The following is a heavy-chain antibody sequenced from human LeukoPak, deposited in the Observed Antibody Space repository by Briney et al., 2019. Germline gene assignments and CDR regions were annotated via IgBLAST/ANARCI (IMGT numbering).Heavy chain of an antibody. CDR2: INPSGGST. Sequence: ASVKVSCKASGYTFTSYYMHWVRQAPGQGLEWMGIINPSGGSTSYAQKFQGRVTMTRDTSTSTVYMELSSLRSEDTAVYYCARDFGLAAAGAGAFDIWGQGTMVTVSS. V-gene: IGHV1-46*01. D-gene: IGHD6-13*01. CDR3: ARDFGLAAAGAGAFDI. J-gene: IGHJ3*02. CDR1: GYTFTSYY.